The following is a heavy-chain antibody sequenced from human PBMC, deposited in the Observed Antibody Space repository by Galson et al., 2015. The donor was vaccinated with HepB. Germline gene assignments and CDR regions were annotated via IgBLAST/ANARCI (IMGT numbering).Heavy chain of an antibody. CDR3: AREAGLTGTSPYYYYYYMDV. CDR1: GFTFSSYW. D-gene: IGHD1-7*01. J-gene: IGHJ6*03. V-gene: IGHV3-7*01. CDR2: IKQDGSEK. Sequence: SLRLSCAASGFTFSSYWMSWVRQAPGKGLEWVANIKQDGSEKYYVDSVKGRFTISRDNAKNSLYLQMNSLRAEDTAVYYCAREAGLTGTSPYYYYYYMDVWGKGTTVTVSS.